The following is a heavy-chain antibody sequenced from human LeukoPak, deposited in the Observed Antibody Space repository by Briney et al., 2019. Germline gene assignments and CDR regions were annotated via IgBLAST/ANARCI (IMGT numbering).Heavy chain of an antibody. CDR1: GGSMSSGDYY. V-gene: IGHV4-30-4*01. J-gene: IGHJ4*02. CDR3: ARGELFHDY. Sequence: KASETLSLTCTVSGGSMSSGDYYWSWIRQPPGKGLEWIGYIHYSGSTYYSPSLTSRVTMSVDTSKNQFSLNLSSVTAADTAVYYCARGELFHDYWGQGTLVTVSS. D-gene: IGHD3-10*01. CDR2: IHYSGST.